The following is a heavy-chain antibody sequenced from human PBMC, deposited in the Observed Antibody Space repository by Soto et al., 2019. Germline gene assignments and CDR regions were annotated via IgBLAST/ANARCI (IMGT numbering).Heavy chain of an antibody. CDR3: ARVAMGHSSGWPRRGEFDY. CDR1: GGSISSGGYY. D-gene: IGHD6-19*01. V-gene: IGHV4-31*03. J-gene: IGHJ4*02. Sequence: SETLSLTCTVSGGSISSGGYYWSWIRQHPGKGLEWIGYIYYSGSTYYNPSLKSRVTISVDTSKNQFSLKLSSVTAADTAVYYCARVAMGHSSGWPRRGEFDYWGQGTLVTVSS. CDR2: IYYSGST.